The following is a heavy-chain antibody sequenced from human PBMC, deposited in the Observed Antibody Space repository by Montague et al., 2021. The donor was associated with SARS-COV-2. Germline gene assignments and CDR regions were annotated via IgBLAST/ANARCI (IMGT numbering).Heavy chain of an antibody. Sequence: SLRLSCAASGFTVSSNYMSWVRQAPGKGLEWVSVIHSAGRGTYYADSVQGRFTISRDNLKNTVYLQMNSLRDVDTALYYCAKVGDILTGYSLINLDAWGQGTLVVVSS. CDR3: AKVGDILTGYSLINLDA. CDR2: IHSAGRGT. J-gene: IGHJ5*02. V-gene: IGHV3-53*01. CDR1: GFTVSSNY. D-gene: IGHD3-9*01.